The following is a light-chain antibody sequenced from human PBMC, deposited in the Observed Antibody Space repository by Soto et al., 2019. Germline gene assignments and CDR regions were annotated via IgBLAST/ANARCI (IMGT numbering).Light chain of an antibody. CDR2: DAS. J-gene: IGKJ5*01. Sequence: EIVLTQSPATLPLSPGQRATLSFRASQSVNSYLAWYQQRPGQAPRLLIHDASSRATGIPARFSGSGSGTDFTLTISSLEPEDFAVYYCQQRNNQPNATFGRGTRLEIK. CDR3: QQRNNQPNAT. CDR1: QSVNSY. V-gene: IGKV3-11*01.